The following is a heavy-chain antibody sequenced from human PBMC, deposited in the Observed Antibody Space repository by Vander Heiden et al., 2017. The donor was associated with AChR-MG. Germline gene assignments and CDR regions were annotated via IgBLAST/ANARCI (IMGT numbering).Heavy chain of an antibody. D-gene: IGHD4-17*01. CDR1: GFTFSNAW. V-gene: IGHV3-15*01. CDR2: IKSKTDGGTT. Sequence: EVQLVESGGGLVKPGGSLRLSCAASGFTFSNAWMSWVRQAPGKGLEWVGRIKSKTDGGTTDYAAPVKGRFTISRDDSKNTLYLQMNSLKTEDTAVYYCTTDRLYGDPFFDYWGQGTLVTVSS. J-gene: IGHJ4*02. CDR3: TTDRLYGDPFFDY.